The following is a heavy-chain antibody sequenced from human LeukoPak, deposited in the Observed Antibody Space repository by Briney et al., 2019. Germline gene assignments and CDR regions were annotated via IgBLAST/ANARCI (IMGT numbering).Heavy chain of an antibody. CDR3: ARLGTATRGNDY. J-gene: IGHJ4*02. CDR2: IYYSGST. V-gene: IGHV4-39*01. CDR1: GGSISSSTYY. Sequence: SETLSLTCTVSGGSISSSTYYWGWIRQPPGKGLEWIGSIYYSGSTHYNPSLKSRVTISVDTSKNQFSLKLSSVTAADTAVYYCARLGTATRGNDYWGQGTLVTVSS. D-gene: IGHD4-11*01.